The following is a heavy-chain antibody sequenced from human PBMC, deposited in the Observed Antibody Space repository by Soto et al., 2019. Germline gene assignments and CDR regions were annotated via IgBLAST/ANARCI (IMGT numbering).Heavy chain of an antibody. J-gene: IGHJ5*02. D-gene: IGHD6-19*01. Sequence: QVQLQQWGAGLLKPSETLSLTCAVYGGSFSGYYWSWIRQPPGKGLEWIGELNHSGSTNYNPSLQSRVTLSVDTSKNQFSLKLSSVTAADTAVYYCARVVASRSGWCFISWFDPWGQGTLVTVSS. CDR1: GGSFSGYY. CDR2: LNHSGST. V-gene: IGHV4-34*01. CDR3: ARVVASRSGWCFISWFDP.